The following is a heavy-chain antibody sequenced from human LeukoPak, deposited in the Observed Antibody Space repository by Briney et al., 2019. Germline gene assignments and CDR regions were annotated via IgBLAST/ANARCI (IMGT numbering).Heavy chain of an antibody. V-gene: IGHV3-23*01. D-gene: IGHD3-22*01. CDR3: ASADSSGYHDY. Sequence: PGGSLRLSCAASRFTFSSYAMSWVRQAPGKGLEWVSAISGSGGDTYYADSVKGRFTISRDNSKNTLYLQMNSLRADDTAVYYCASADSSGYHDYWGQGTLVTVSS. CDR2: ISGSGGDT. J-gene: IGHJ4*02. CDR1: RFTFSSYA.